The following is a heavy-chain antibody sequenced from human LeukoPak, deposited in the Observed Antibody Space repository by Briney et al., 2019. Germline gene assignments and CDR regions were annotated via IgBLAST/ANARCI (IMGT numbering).Heavy chain of an antibody. Sequence: SQALSLTCTVSGGSITFGSYYWTWIRQPAGKGLEWIGRIYTSGRTFYNPSLKSRVTISMDASMNQFSLRLNSVTAADTAVYYCARARVIPASFDDWGQGALVTVSS. CDR1: GGSITFGSYY. J-gene: IGHJ4*02. CDR2: IYTSGRT. V-gene: IGHV4-61*02. D-gene: IGHD3-16*02. CDR3: ARARVIPASFDD.